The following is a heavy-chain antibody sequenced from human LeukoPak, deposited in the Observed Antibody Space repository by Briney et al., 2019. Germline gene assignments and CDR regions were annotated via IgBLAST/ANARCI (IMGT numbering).Heavy chain of an antibody. CDR2: IRGKPNSDAT. CDR1: GFTFSDSA. CDR3: TRQEPTSGSYFRGLAY. Sequence: GGSLRLSCAASGFTFSDSAMHWVRQASGKGLEWVGRIRGKPNSDATAYAASVKGRFTISRDDSKNTAYLRMNSLKTEDTAVYYCTRQEPTSGSYFRGLAYWGQGTLVTVSS. D-gene: IGHD1-26*01. V-gene: IGHV3-73*01. J-gene: IGHJ4*02.